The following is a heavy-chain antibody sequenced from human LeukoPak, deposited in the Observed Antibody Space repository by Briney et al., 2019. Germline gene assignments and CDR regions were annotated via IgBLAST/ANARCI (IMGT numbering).Heavy chain of an antibody. J-gene: IGHJ4*02. V-gene: IGHV4-39*01. CDR1: GGSISSSSYY. CDR3: ARFDYDILTGYHNPLDY. Sequence: PSETLSLTCTVSGGSISSSSYYWGWIRQPPGKGLEWIGSIYYSGSTYYNPPLKSRVTISVDTSKNQFSLKLSSVTAADTAVYYCARFDYDILTGYHNPLDYWGQGTLVTVSS. CDR2: IYYSGST. D-gene: IGHD3-9*01.